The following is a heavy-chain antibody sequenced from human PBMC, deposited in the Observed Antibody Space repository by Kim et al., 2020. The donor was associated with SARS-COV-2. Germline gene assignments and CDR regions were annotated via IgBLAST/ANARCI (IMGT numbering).Heavy chain of an antibody. Sequence: GGSLRLSCAASGFTFRNYAMAWVRRAPGKGLEWLSAISDSGSSTFYTDSVPGRFTISRDNSMNTLSLQIKKLRASDTAVYYCAKVRTNSYRGNPDYWGPGTLVTVSS. J-gene: IGHJ4*02. CDR2: ISDSGSST. CDR3: AKVRTNSYRGNPDY. D-gene: IGHD4-4*01. V-gene: IGHV3-23*01. CDR1: GFTFRNYA.